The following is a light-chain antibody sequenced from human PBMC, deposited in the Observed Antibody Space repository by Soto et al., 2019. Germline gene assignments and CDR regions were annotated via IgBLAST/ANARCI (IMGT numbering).Light chain of an antibody. CDR1: QTLRSGY. J-gene: IGKJ5*01. Sequence: EIVLTQSPCTLSLSPGYRSTLSCISSQTLRSGYLAWYQHKPGQAPRLLIYDASNRATGIPARFSGSGSGTDFTLTISSLEPEDFAVYYCQQRSDWPPITFGQGTRLE. CDR3: QQRSDWPPIT. V-gene: IGKV3-11*01. CDR2: DAS.